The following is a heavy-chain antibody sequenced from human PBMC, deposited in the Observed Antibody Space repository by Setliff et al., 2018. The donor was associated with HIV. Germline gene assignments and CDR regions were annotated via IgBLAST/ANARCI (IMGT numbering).Heavy chain of an antibody. J-gene: IGHJ3*01. CDR2: IYTSRGT. CDR1: GGSISGYH. Sequence: SETLSLTCTVSGGSISGYHWNWLRQTPGKGLEWIGYIYTSRGTNYNHSLRTRVIISVDTSKHQFSLKLSSVTAADTAVYYCARVQMAYAAFDVWGQGTMVTVS. D-gene: IGHD4-17*01. CDR3: ARVQMAYAAFDV. V-gene: IGHV4-4*09.